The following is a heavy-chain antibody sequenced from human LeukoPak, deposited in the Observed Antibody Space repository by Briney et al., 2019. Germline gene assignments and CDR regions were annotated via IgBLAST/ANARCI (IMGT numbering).Heavy chain of an antibody. CDR1: GFRFSNSW. V-gene: IGHV3-74*01. J-gene: IGHJ4*02. Sequence: SGGSLRLSCAASGFRFSNSWMYWVRQGPGKGPVWVSRMKTDGTRIEYADSVKGRFTISRDNAKNTLFLQMSSLRVEDSAVYYCARGADHGGSYYPDWGQGTRVTVSS. D-gene: IGHD3-10*01. CDR2: MKTDGTRI. CDR3: ARGADHGGSYYPD.